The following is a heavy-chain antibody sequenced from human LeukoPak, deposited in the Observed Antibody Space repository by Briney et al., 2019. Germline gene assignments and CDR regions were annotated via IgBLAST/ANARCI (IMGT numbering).Heavy chain of an antibody. V-gene: IGHV3-7*01. J-gene: IGHJ4*02. CDR3: VRDRAYFDY. D-gene: IGHD2-21*01. Sequence: TGGPLRLSCAASGFTFGSYWMSWVRQAPGEGLEWVANIKQEGRDKYYVDSVKGRFTISRDNAKNSLYLQMNSLRAEDTAVYYCVRDRAYFDYWGQGTLVTVSS. CDR2: IKQEGRDK. CDR1: GFTFGSYW.